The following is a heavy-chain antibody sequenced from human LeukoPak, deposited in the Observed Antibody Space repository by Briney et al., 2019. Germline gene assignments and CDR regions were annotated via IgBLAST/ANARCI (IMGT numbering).Heavy chain of an antibody. V-gene: IGHV3-23*01. CDR3: ARVRTEFYYDSSGVFDY. Sequence: GGSLRLSCAASGFTFSSYAMSWVRQAPGKGLEWVSAISGSGGSTYYADSVKGRFTISRDNSKNTLYLQMNSLRAEDTAVYHCARVRTEFYYDSSGVFDYWGQGTLVTVSS. J-gene: IGHJ4*02. D-gene: IGHD3-22*01. CDR1: GFTFSSYA. CDR2: ISGSGGST.